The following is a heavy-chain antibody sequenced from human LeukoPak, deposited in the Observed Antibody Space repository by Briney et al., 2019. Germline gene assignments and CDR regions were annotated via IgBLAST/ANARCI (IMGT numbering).Heavy chain of an antibody. CDR3: ARVATTVTTKGFDY. CDR1: GFTFSSYS. J-gene: IGHJ4*02. Sequence: GGSLRLSCAASGFTFSSYSMNWVRQAPGKGLEWVSSISSSSSYIYYADSVKGRFTISRDNAKNSLYLQMNSLRAEDTAVYYCARVATTVTTKGFDYWGQGTLVTVSS. CDR2: ISSSSSYI. D-gene: IGHD4-17*01. V-gene: IGHV3-21*01.